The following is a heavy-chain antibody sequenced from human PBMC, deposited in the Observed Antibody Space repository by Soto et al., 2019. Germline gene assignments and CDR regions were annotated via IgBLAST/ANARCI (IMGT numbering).Heavy chain of an antibody. CDR3: ARLTIAAAGIYYYCYGMDV. Sequence: SETLSLTCTVSGGSISSSSYYWGWIRQPPGKGLEWIGSIYYSGSTYYNPSLKSRVTISVDTSKNQFPLKLSSVTAADTAVYYCARLTIAAAGIYYYCYGMDVWGQGTTVTVSS. CDR2: IYYSGST. J-gene: IGHJ6*02. V-gene: IGHV4-39*01. D-gene: IGHD6-13*01. CDR1: GGSISSSSYY.